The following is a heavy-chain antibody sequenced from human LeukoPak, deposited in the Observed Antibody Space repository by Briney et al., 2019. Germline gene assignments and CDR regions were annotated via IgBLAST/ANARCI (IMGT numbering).Heavy chain of an antibody. Sequence: SETLSLTCTVSGYSISSGYYWGWIRQPPGKGLEWIGEINHSGSTNYNPSLKSRVTISVDTSKNQFSLKLSSVTAADTAVYYCARAWTSSWAPFDYWGQGTLVTVSS. D-gene: IGHD6-13*01. CDR1: GYSISSGYY. CDR2: INHSGST. J-gene: IGHJ4*02. CDR3: ARAWTSSWAPFDY. V-gene: IGHV4-38-2*02.